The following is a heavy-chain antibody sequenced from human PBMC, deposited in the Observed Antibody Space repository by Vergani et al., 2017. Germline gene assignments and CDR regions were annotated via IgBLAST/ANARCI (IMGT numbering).Heavy chain of an antibody. CDR3: ARARVDYYGSGSYYKVGHWFDP. D-gene: IGHD3-10*01. CDR1: GGTFSSNS. Sequence: QGQLAQSGAEVKKPGSSVKVSCKASGGTFSSNSISWVRQAPGQGLEWMGRIIPIFGTTSYAQKFQGRVTILADESTSTAYMELSSLRSEDTAVYYCARARVDYYGSGSYYKVGHWFDPWGQGTLVTVSS. V-gene: IGHV1-69*13. CDR2: IIPIFGTT. J-gene: IGHJ5*02.